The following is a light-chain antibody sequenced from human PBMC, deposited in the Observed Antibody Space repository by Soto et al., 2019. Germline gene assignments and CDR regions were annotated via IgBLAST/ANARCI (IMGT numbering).Light chain of an antibody. CDR2: VDSDGSH. CDR1: SGHSSYA. V-gene: IGLV4-69*01. J-gene: IGLJ2*01. CDR3: QTWSTGIGV. Sequence: QPVLTQSPSASASLGASVNLTCTLSSGHSSYAIAWHQQQPEKGPRYLMKVDSDGSHSKGDGIPDRFSGSSSGAERYLTISSLQSEDEADYYCQTWSTGIGVFGGGTKLTVL.